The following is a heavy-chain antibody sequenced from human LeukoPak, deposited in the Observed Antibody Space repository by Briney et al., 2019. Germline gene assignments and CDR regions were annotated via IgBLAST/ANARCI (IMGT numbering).Heavy chain of an antibody. Sequence: GASVKVSCKASGYTFTSYGISWVRQAPGQGLEWMGWISAYNGNTNYAQKFQGRVTMTEDTSTDTAYMELSSLRSEDTAVYYCAISLLSLTLATNAFDIWGQGTMVTVSS. J-gene: IGHJ3*02. CDR2: ISAYNGNT. D-gene: IGHD2-15*01. V-gene: IGHV1-18*01. CDR3: AISLLSLTLATNAFDI. CDR1: GYTFTSYG.